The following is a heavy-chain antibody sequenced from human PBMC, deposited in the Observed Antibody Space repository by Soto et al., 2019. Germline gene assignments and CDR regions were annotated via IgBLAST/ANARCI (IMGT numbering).Heavy chain of an antibody. Sequence: ASVKVSCKASGYTFTSYGISWVRQAPGQGLEWMGWISAYNGNTNYAQKLQGRVTMTTDTSTSTAYMELRSLRSDDTAVYYCARIEYSSSSGGWYYFDSWGQGPLVTVSS. CDR2: ISAYNGNT. V-gene: IGHV1-18*01. D-gene: IGHD6-6*01. CDR1: GYTFTSYG. CDR3: ARIEYSSSSGGWYYFDS. J-gene: IGHJ4*02.